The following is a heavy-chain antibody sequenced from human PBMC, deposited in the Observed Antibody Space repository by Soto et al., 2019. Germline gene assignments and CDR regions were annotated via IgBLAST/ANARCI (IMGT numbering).Heavy chain of an antibody. J-gene: IGHJ4*02. V-gene: IGHV3-48*01. CDR3: AKKVLSWGNCDHYFDF. Sequence: GGSLRLSCAASGFTFSSYSMNWVRQAPGKGLEWVSYISSSSSTIYYADSVKGRFTISRDNAKNSLYLQMNSLRAEDTAVYYWAKKVLSWGNCDHYFDFWGQGTLVTVSS. D-gene: IGHD2-21*02. CDR2: ISSSSSTI. CDR1: GFTFSSYS.